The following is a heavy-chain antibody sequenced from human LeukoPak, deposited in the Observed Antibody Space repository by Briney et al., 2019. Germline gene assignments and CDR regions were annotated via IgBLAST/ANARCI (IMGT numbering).Heavy chain of an antibody. V-gene: IGHV3-30*02. CDR3: AREQGALDS. J-gene: IGHJ4*02. CDR1: GFCFSGYG. Sequence: GGSLRLSCAASGFCFSGYGMHWVRQAPGKGLEWVAFIHYDGTESFYADSVKGRFTISRDNSKNTLSLQMNSLRAEDTAVYYCAREQGALDSWGQGTLVTVPS. CDR2: IHYDGTES.